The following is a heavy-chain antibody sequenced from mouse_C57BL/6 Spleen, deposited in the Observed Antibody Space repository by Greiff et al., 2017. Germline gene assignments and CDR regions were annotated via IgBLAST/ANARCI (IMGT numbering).Heavy chain of an antibody. Sequence: QVQLKQPGAELVKPGASVTMSCKASGYTFTSYWITWVKQRPGQGLEWIGDIYPGSGSTNYNEKFKSKATLTVDTSSSTAYMQLSSLTSEDSAVYYCARWELRSPFDYWGQGTTLTVSS. V-gene: IGHV1-55*01. D-gene: IGHD3-2*02. CDR2: IYPGSGST. CDR1: GYTFTSYW. CDR3: ARWELRSPFDY. J-gene: IGHJ2*01.